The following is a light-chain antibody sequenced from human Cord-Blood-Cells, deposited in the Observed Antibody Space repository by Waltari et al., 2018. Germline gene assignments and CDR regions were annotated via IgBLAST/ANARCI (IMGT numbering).Light chain of an antibody. J-gene: IGLJ2*01. Sequence: QSALTQPPSASGSPGQSVTLSCTGTSSDVGGYNYVSCYQQHPGKAPKLMIYEVIKRPSGVPDRFSVYKSGHTASLSVSGLPAEDEADYYCSSYACSNNLVFGGGTKLTVL. CDR2: EVI. V-gene: IGLV2-8*01. CDR3: SSYACSNNLV. CDR1: SSDVGGYNY.